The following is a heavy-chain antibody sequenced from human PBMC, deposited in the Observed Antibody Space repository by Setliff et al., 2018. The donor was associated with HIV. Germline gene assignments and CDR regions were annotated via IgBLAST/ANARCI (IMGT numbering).Heavy chain of an antibody. CDR2: INPNSGGT. Sequence: GASVKVSCKASGGTFSSYALSWVRQAPGQGLEWMGWINPNSGGTTYAQKFQGRVTMTRDTSTSTVYMELSSLISEDTALYYCALSEYCSGGSCSRKNWFGHWGQGTLVTVSS. CDR3: ALSEYCSGGSCSRKNWFGH. D-gene: IGHD2-15*01. V-gene: IGHV1-2*02. J-gene: IGHJ5*02. CDR1: GGTFSSYA.